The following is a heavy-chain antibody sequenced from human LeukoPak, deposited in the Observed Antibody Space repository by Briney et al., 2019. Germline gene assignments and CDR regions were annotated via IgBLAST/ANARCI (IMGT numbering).Heavy chain of an antibody. D-gene: IGHD6-19*01. CDR2: IRGDASRL. Sequence: GGSLRLSCVASGFSIGPFWMTWVRQAPGKGLEWVANIRGDASRLYYVDSVKGRFTISRDNAKNSLYLQMSNLRAEDTSVYYCARDRNYCSSDRCYDVFDIWGQGTMVTVSS. V-gene: IGHV3-7*01. CDR1: GFSIGPFW. CDR3: ARDRNYCSSDRCYDVFDI. J-gene: IGHJ3*02.